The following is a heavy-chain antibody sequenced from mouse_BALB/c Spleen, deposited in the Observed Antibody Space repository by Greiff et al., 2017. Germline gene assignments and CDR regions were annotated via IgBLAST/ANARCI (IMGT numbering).Heavy chain of an antibody. CDR1: GYTFTSYW. J-gene: IGHJ2*01. D-gene: IGHD1-1*01. CDR2: IDPSDSYT. Sequence: VQLQQSGAELVKPGASVKMSCKASGYTFTSYWMHWVKQRPGQGLEWIGTIDPSDSYTSYNQKFKGKATLTVDTSSSTAYMQLSSLTSEDSAVYYCTRGSSYYFDYWGQGTTLTVSS. V-gene: IGHV1S127*01. CDR3: TRGSSYYFDY.